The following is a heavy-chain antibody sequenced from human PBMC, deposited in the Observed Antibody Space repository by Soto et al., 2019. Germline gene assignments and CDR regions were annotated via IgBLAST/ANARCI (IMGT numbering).Heavy chain of an antibody. CDR3: ARGRGVLRYFGSGMDV. Sequence: SVKVSCKASGGPFSSYAISWVRQAPGQGLEWMGGIIPIFGTANDAQKFQGRVTITADKSTSTAYMELSSPRSEDTAVYYCARGRGVLRYFGSGMDVLGQGTTGTVS. J-gene: IGHJ6*02. D-gene: IGHD3-9*01. CDR2: IIPIFGTA. V-gene: IGHV1-69*06. CDR1: GGPFSSYA.